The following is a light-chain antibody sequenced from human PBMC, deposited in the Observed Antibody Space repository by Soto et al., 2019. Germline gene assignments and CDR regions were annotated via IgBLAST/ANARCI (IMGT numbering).Light chain of an antibody. V-gene: IGLV2-14*01. CDR1: SSDVGEENY. J-gene: IGLJ3*02. CDR2: EVS. CDR3: TSYTSSSTWV. Sequence: QSALTQPPSASGSPGQSVTITCSGTSSDVGEENYVSWYQQHPGKAPKLMIYEVSNRPSGVSNRFSGSKSGNTASLTISGLQAEDESDYYCTSYTSSSTWVFGGGTK.